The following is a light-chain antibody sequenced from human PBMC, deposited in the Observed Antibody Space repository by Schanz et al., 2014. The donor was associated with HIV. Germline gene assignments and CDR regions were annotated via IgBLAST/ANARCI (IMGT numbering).Light chain of an antibody. Sequence: QAALTQPASVSGSPGQAITISCTGTSRXHQTPTPPPPFQHHPGKAPKLMIYEVDKRPSGVPVRFSGSKSGNTASLTISGLQAEDEADYYCCSYTTSSTYVFGTGTKLPVL. CDR3: CSYTTSSTYV. CDR1: SRXHQTPTP. V-gene: IGLV2-14*02. CDR2: EVD. J-gene: IGLJ1*01.